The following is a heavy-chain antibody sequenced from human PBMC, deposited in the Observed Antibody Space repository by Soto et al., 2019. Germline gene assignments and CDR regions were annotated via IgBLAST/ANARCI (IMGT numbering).Heavy chain of an antibody. CDR2: ISLGGNT. D-gene: IGHD2-2*02. CDR1: SGSISSTNW. V-gene: IGHV4-4*02. CDR3: VRHLRIPGSSGFDF. Sequence: QMQLQESGPRLVKPSGTLSLSCAVSSGSISSTNWWSWVRQPPGKGLEWIGEISLGGNTNYNPSLKSRVTISVDKSKNQFSLNLNSVAAADTAVYYCVRHLRIPGSSGFDFWGQGTLVTVSS. J-gene: IGHJ4*02.